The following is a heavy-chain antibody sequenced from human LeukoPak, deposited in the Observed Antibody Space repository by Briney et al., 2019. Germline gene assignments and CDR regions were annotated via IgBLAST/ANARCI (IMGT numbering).Heavy chain of an antibody. CDR3: AADSGYSSFRRKNGMDA. CDR1: GFTFTSSA. J-gene: IGHJ6*02. Sequence: SVKVSCEATGFTFTSSAMQWVRQARGQRLEWIGWIDVGSGNTNYAQKFQERVTITRDMSTSTAYMELTSLRSEDTAVYYCAADSGYSSFRRKNGMDAWGQGTTVTVSS. V-gene: IGHV1-58*02. D-gene: IGHD5-18*01. CDR2: IDVGSGNT.